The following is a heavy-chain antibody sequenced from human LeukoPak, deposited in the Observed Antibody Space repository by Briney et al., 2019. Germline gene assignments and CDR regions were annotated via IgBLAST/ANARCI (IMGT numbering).Heavy chain of an antibody. D-gene: IGHD6-13*01. V-gene: IGHV4-34*01. CDR2: INHSGST. CDR3: AGRDPYSSSWFFDY. J-gene: IGHJ4*02. CDR1: GGSFSGYY. Sequence: KPSETLSLTCAVYGGSFSGYYWSWLRQPPGKGLEWIGEINHSGSTNYNPSLKSRVTISVDTSKNQFSLKLSSVTAADTAVYYCAGRDPYSSSWFFDYWGQGTLVTVSS.